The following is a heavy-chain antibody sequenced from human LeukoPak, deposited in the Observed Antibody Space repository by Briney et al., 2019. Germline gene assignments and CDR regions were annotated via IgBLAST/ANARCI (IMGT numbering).Heavy chain of an antibody. Sequence: GGSLRLSCAASGFTFSSYWMHWVRQAPGKGLVWVSRINSDGSSTNYADSVKGRFTISRDNAQNTLYLQMNSLRAEDTAVYYCASGFGESRGYYYYYMDVWGKGTTVTVSS. CDR3: ASGFGESRGYYYYYMDV. D-gene: IGHD3-10*01. V-gene: IGHV3-74*01. CDR1: GFTFSSYW. CDR2: INSDGSST. J-gene: IGHJ6*03.